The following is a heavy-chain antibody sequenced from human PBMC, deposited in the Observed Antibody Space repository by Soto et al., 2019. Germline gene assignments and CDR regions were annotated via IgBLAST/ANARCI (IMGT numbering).Heavy chain of an antibody. V-gene: IGHV3-11*01. D-gene: IGHD2-15*01. CDR1: GFTFSDYY. CDR2: ITSSGSTI. J-gene: IGHJ3*01. CDR3: ARENEWWVAADQ. Sequence: GGSLRLSCAASGFTFSDYYMSWIRQAPGKGLEWVSYITSSGSTIYYADSVKGRFTISRDNAKNSLYLQMNSLRAEDTAGQDGARENEWWVAADQGGPGKIVTVS.